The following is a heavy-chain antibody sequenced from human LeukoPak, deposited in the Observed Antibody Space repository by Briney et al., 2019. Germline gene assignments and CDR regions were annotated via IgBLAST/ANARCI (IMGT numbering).Heavy chain of an antibody. J-gene: IGHJ4*02. CDR2: IGGSRGNT. Sequence: GGSLRLSCAASGFTFSNYAMSWVRQAPGKGLEWVSAIGGSRGNTYYADSVRGRFTISRDNSKNTLYLQMNSLRAEDTAVYYCASILRSSSGYYFDYWGQGTLVTVSS. CDR3: ASILRSSSGYYFDY. V-gene: IGHV3-23*01. CDR1: GFTFSNYA. D-gene: IGHD3-10*01.